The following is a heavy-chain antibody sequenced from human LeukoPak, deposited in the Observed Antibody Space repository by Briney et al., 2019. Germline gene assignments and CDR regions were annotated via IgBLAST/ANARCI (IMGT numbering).Heavy chain of an antibody. V-gene: IGHV4-38-2*02. CDR1: GGSISSGAY. Sequence: SETLSLTCTVSGGSISSGAYWGWVRQPPGKGLEWIATIYRTGSTYYNPSLESRVTISIDTSKNQFSLKLNSVTAADTAVYYCANSCYLYDSSGLPKAYDYDRWGQGTLVTVSS. CDR2: IYRTGST. CDR3: ANSCYLYDSSGLPKAYDYDR. D-gene: IGHD3-22*01. J-gene: IGHJ3*01.